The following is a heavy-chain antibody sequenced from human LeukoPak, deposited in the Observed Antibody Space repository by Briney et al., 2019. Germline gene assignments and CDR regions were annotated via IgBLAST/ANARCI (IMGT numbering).Heavy chain of an antibody. J-gene: IGHJ5*02. CDR1: GFTFSVYA. D-gene: IGHD3-3*01. Sequence: GGSLRLSCTAAGFTFSVYAMIWVRQAPEKGLEWVSGISGSGGSTYYADSVKGRFTISKDNSQNTLNLQMSSLRAEATAVYYCAKVWSADFWSGYFTWFDPWGQGTLVTVSS. CDR3: AKVWSADFWSGYFTWFDP. V-gene: IGHV3-23*01. CDR2: ISGSGGST.